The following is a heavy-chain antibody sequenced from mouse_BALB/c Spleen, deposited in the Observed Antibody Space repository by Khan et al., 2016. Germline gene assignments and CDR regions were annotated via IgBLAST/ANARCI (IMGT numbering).Heavy chain of an antibody. Sequence: EVQLVESGPGLVKPSQSLSLTCTVTGYSITSDYAWNWIRQFPGNKLEWMGYISYSNSTSYNPSLKSRISITRDTSKNQFFLQLNSVTTEDTATYYGARGMITTFDYWGQGTTLTVSS. CDR2: ISYSNST. D-gene: IGHD2-4*01. CDR1: GYSITSDYA. CDR3: ARGMITTFDY. V-gene: IGHV3-2*02. J-gene: IGHJ2*01.